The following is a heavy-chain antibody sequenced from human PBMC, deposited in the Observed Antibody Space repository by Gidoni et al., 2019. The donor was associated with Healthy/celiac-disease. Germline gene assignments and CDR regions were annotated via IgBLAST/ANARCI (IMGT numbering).Heavy chain of an antibody. CDR1: GYTFTSYS. J-gene: IGHJ4*02. Sequence: QVQLVQSGAEVQKPGASVKVSCKASGYTFTSYSMHWVRQSPGQGLEWMGIINPSGGSTSYAQKCQGRVTMTRDTSTSTVYMELSSLRSEDTAVYYCARDRLAGYDSSGYYPPDFDYWGQGTLVTVSS. CDR3: ARDRLAGYDSSGYYPPDFDY. D-gene: IGHD3-22*01. V-gene: IGHV1-46*01. CDR2: INPSGGST.